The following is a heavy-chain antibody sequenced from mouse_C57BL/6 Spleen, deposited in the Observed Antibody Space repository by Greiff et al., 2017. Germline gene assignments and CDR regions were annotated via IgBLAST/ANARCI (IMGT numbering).Heavy chain of an antibody. V-gene: IGHV5-6*01. J-gene: IGHJ4*01. Sequence: EVKLVESGGDLVKPGGSLKLSCAASGFTFSSYGMSWVRQTPDKRLEWVATISSGGSYTYYPDSVKGRFTISRDNAKNTLYLQMSSLKSEDTAMYYCARHMVTTLGYYAMDYWGQGTSVTVSS. D-gene: IGHD2-1*01. CDR1: GFTFSSYG. CDR2: ISSGGSYT. CDR3: ARHMVTTLGYYAMDY.